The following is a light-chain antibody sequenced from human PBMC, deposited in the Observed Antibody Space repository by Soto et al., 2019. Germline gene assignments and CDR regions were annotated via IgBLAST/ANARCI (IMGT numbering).Light chain of an antibody. J-gene: IGLJ1*01. CDR2: EVS. CDR1: SSDVGNYKY. V-gene: IGLV2-14*01. Sequence: QSVLAQPASVSGSPGQSITISCTGTSSDVGNYKYVSWYQQHPGKAPKLMIYEVSNRPSGVSNRFSGSKSGNTASLTISGLQADDEADYYCSSYTSNSTPYVFGIGTK. CDR3: SSYTSNSTPYV.